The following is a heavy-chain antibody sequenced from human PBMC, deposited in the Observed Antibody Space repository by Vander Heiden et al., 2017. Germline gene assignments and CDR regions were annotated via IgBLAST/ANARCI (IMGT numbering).Heavy chain of an antibody. CDR3: AKPNSTGYYYQAEYFHH. V-gene: IGHV3-23*01. D-gene: IGHD3-22*01. CDR2: ISGSSSST. J-gene: IGHJ1*01. CDR1: VSTLSSFA. Sequence: EVQPLESGGDLVQPGGSLRPSCAAPVSTLSSFAMNWVRQAPGKGLEWVSGISGSSSSTYYADSVKGRFTISRDDSQNTLYLQMNSLRAADTAVYYCAKPNSTGYYYQAEYFHHWGQGTLVTVSS.